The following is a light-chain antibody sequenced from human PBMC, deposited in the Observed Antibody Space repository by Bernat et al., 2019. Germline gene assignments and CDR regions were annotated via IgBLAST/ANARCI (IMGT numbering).Light chain of an antibody. V-gene: IGKV1-39*01. Sequence: DIQMTQSPSSLSASVGDRVTLTCRTSQIISKYLNWYQQKPGKAPKLLINAAYTLQSGVPSMFSGGGSGTDFTLTISSLQPEDFATFYYQQTNNLPSRFRQGTLLEMK. CDR3: QQTNNLPSR. CDR1: QIISKY. J-gene: IGKJ1*01. CDR2: AAY.